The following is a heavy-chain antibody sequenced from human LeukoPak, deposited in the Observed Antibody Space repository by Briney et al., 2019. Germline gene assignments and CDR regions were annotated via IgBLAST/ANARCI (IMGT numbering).Heavy chain of an antibody. CDR3: ARGPYSSGWYSWYYFDY. D-gene: IGHD6-19*01. Sequence: GASVKVSCKASGGTFSSYAISWVRQAPGQGLEWMGGIIPIFGTANYAQKFQGRVTITADESTSTAYMELSSLRSEDTAVYYCARGPYSSGWYSWYYFDYWGQGTLVTVSS. V-gene: IGHV1-69*13. CDR1: GGTFSSYA. J-gene: IGHJ4*02. CDR2: IIPIFGTA.